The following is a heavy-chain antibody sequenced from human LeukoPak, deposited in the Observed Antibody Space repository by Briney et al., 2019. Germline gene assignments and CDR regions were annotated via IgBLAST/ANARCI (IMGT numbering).Heavy chain of an antibody. CDR1: GFTFSSYS. CDR3: ARAIAVAPDAFDI. CDR2: ISSSSSYI. V-gene: IGHV3-21*01. J-gene: IGHJ3*02. D-gene: IGHD6-19*01. Sequence: GGSLRLSCAASGFTFSSYSMNWFRQAPGKGLEWVSSISSSSSYIYYADSVKGRFTISRDNAKNSLYLQMNSLRAEDTAVYYCARAIAVAPDAFDIWGQGTMVTVSS.